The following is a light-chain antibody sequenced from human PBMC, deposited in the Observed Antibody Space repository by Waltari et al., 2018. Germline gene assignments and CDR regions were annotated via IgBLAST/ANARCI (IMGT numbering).Light chain of an antibody. CDR2: WAS. V-gene: IGKV4-1*01. CDR1: QSVLYCSNNKNY. J-gene: IGKJ2*01. CDR3: QQYYSTPQT. Sequence: DIVMTQSPYSLAVSLGERATINCKSSQSVLYCSNNKNYLAWYQQKPGQPPKLLIYWASTRESGVPDRFSCSGSGTDFTLTISSLQAEDVAVYYCQQYYSTPQTFGQGTKLEIK.